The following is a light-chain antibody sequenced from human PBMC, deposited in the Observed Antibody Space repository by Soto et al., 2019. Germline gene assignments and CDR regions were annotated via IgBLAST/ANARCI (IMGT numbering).Light chain of an antibody. J-gene: IGLJ2*01. CDR1: SSDVGGYNY. CDR3: SSYTSSSTPRVV. Sequence: QSVLTQPASVSGSPGQSITISCTGTSSDVGGYNYVSWYQQHTGKAPKLMIYDVSNRPSGVSNRFSGSKSGNTASLTISGLQAEDEADYYCSSYTSSSTPRVVFGGGTKVTVL. CDR2: DVS. V-gene: IGLV2-14*01.